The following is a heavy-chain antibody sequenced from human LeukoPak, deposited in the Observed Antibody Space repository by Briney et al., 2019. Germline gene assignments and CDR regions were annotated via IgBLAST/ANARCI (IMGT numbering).Heavy chain of an antibody. D-gene: IGHD5-24*01. CDR2: IYPGDSET. CDR3: ARGLMASISGGLVYFDF. J-gene: IGHJ4*02. V-gene: IGHV5-51*01. Sequence: KPGEPLKIPCKVSGYSFISYWIGGVRQMPGKGLDWMGIIYPGDSETRYRPSFQGQVTSSADKSIRTAYMQWSSLKASDTAMYYCARGLMASISGGLVYFDFWGQGTLVTVS. CDR1: GYSFISYW.